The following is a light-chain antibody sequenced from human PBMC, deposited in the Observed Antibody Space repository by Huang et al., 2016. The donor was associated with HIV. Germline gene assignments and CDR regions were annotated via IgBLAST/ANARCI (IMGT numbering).Light chain of an antibody. CDR1: RSILYDSNNKNY. CDR2: WAS. CDR3: QQYYSSPQT. Sequence: DIAMTQSPESLAVSLGARVTVKCKSSRSILYDSNNKNYLAWYQQKQGRPPKLLIYWASTRQSGGPDRFIGSGSGTDFTLTISSLQAEDVAVYYCQQYYSSPQTFGQGTKVEIK. J-gene: IGKJ2*01. V-gene: IGKV4-1*01.